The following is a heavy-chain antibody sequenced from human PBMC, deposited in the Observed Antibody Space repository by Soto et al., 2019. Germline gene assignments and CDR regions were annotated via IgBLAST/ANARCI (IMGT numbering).Heavy chain of an antibody. V-gene: IGHV3-30-3*01. Sequence: QVPLVESGGGVVQPGRSLRLSCAASGFTFSSYAMHWVRQAPGKGLEWVAVISYDGSNKYYADSVKGRFTISRDNSKNTLYLQMNSLRAEDTAVYYCATYCISTSCYLHGMDVWGQGTTVTVSS. D-gene: IGHD2-2*01. J-gene: IGHJ6*02. CDR3: ATYCISTSCYLHGMDV. CDR1: GFTFSSYA. CDR2: ISYDGSNK.